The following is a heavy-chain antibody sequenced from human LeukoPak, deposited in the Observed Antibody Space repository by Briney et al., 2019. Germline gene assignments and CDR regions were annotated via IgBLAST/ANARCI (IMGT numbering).Heavy chain of an antibody. CDR1: GFTFSTYW. CDR2: IQQDGIKK. CDR3: GRELDGSIDY. Sequence: PGGSLRLSCAASGFTFSTYWMSWVRQAPGKGLEWVANIQQDGIKKHYVDSVEGRFTISRENAKNSLFLQMSSLRADDTAVYYCGRELDGSIDYWGQGTLVTVSS. J-gene: IGHJ4*02. D-gene: IGHD3-10*01. V-gene: IGHV3-7*01.